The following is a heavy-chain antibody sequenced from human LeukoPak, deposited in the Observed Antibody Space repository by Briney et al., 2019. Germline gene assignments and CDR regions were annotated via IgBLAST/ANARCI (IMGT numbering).Heavy chain of an antibody. CDR2: INYSGMT. Sequence: PSETLSLTCAVYGESFDGFYWNWIRQPPGKGLEWIGEINYSGMTNYNPALMTRVAISADSSKRQFSLDLTSVTAADTAVYYCAIRLATSRPATATTWFDPWGQGTLVSVSS. V-gene: IGHV4-34*01. D-gene: IGHD2-2*01. CDR1: GESFDGFY. J-gene: IGHJ5*02. CDR3: AIRLATSRPATATTWFDP.